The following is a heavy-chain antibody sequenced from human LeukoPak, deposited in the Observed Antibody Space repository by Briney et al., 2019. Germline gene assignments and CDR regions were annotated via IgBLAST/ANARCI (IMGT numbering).Heavy chain of an antibody. CDR2: ISGSGGST. CDR1: GFTFSNYA. J-gene: IGHJ4*02. V-gene: IGHV3-23*01. CDR3: AKDRGGNYLFYLDY. D-gene: IGHD1-26*01. Sequence: GGSLRLSCAASGFTFSNYAMTWVRQAPGKGLEWVSGISGSGGSTYYADSVKGRFTISRDNSKNTLYLQMNSLRAEDTAVNYCAKDRGGNYLFYLDYWGQGTLVTVSS.